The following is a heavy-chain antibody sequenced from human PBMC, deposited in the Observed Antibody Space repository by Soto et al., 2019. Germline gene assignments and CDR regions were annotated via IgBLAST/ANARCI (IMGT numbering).Heavy chain of an antibody. D-gene: IGHD2-15*01. CDR1: GGSISSGY. CDR2: IYYTGST. Sequence: SETLSLTCTVSGGSISSGYWSWIRQPPGKGLEWLGKIYYTGSTKYNPSLKSRVSISVDTANKEFSLNLGSVTAADTAVYFCARSDYVYCSGGSCFFDLWGQGTLVTVS. J-gene: IGHJ4*02. V-gene: IGHV4-59*01. CDR3: ARSDYVYCSGGSCFFDL.